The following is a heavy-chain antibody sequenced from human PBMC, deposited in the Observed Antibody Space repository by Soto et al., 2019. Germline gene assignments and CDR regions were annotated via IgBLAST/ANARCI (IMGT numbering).Heavy chain of an antibody. CDR1: GFTFSSYW. J-gene: IGHJ6*02. Sequence: GGSLRLSCAASGFTFSSYWMHWVRQAPGKGLVWVSRINSDGSSTSYADSVKGRFTISRDNAKNTPYLQMNSLRAEDTAVYYCARNYYGSGSYDRKYYYYYYGMDVWGQGTTVTVSS. D-gene: IGHD3-10*01. V-gene: IGHV3-74*01. CDR3: ARNYYGSGSYDRKYYYYYYGMDV. CDR2: INSDGSST.